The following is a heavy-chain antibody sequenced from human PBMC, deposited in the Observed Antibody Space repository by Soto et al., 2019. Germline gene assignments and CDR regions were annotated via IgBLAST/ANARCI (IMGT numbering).Heavy chain of an antibody. CDR3: ASCILAMIHHSSYCMVV. V-gene: IGHV4-59*01. CDR2: IYYSGST. J-gene: IGHJ6*02. D-gene: IGHD2-2*01. CDR1: GGSISSYY. Sequence: SETLSLTCTVSGGSISSYYWSWIRQPPGKGLEWIGYIYYSGSTNYSPSLKSRVTISVDTSKNQFSLKLSSVTAADTAVYYCASCILAMIHHSSYCMVVWCQGTIGTGSS.